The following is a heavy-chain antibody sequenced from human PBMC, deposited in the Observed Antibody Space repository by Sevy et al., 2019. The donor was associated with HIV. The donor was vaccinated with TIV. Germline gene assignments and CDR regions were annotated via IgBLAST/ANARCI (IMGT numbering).Heavy chain of an antibody. CDR2: INMDGTST. CDR1: GFNFNIYW. J-gene: IGHJ4*02. CDR3: ANFDCGGVCNG. D-gene: IGHD2-21*02. V-gene: IGHV3-74*01. Sequence: GGSLRLSCAASGFNFNIYWMHWVRQAPGKGLVWVSLINMDGTSTSYADSVKGRFTISRDNAQNTLFLQMNSLSAEDTTVYYCANFDCGGVCNGWGQGTLVTVSS.